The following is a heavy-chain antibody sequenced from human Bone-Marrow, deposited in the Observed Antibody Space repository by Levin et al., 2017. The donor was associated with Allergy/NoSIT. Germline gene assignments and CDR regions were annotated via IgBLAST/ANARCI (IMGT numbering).Heavy chain of an antibody. V-gene: IGHV3-33*01. J-gene: IGHJ6*02. CDR3: ARELDNDNSPNRNRFFYFYGLDV. D-gene: IGHD1-14*01. CDR1: GFIFSHHG. CDR2: IWFDGSNE. Sequence: LSLTCAASGFIFSHHGMHWVRQAPGKGLEWVAIIWFDGSNEFYLDSVKGRFTISRDNSKNTLHLEMNSLRAEDTAVYYCARELDNDNSPNRNRFFYFYGLDVWGQGTSVTVSS.